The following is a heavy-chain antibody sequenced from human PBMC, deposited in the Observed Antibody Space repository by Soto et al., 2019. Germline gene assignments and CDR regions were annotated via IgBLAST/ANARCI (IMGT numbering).Heavy chain of an antibody. CDR1: GGSFSSYY. Sequence: SETLSLTCAVYGGSFSSYYWSWIRQPPGKGLEWIGEINHSGSTNYNPSLKSRVTISVDTSKNQFSLKLSSVTAADTAVYYCARGGRGCSSTSCPPPGVYGMDVWGQGTTVTVSS. D-gene: IGHD2-2*01. CDR2: INHSGST. V-gene: IGHV4-34*01. CDR3: ARGGRGCSSTSCPPPGVYGMDV. J-gene: IGHJ6*02.